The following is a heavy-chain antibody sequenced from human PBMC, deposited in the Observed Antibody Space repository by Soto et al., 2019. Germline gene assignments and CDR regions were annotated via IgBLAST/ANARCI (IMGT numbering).Heavy chain of an antibody. V-gene: IGHV3-48*03. J-gene: IGHJ4*02. D-gene: IGHD3-22*01. CDR2: ISSSGNTI. CDR3: ARVAAPYDSGGEFDY. CDR1: GFTFSNYA. Sequence: EVQLVESGGGLVQPGGSLRLSCAASGFTFSNYAMNWVRQAPGKGLEWLSYISSSGNTIYYEDSVKGRFTISRDNAKNSVSLQMNSLRAEDTAVYYCARVAAPYDSGGEFDYWGQGTLVTVSS.